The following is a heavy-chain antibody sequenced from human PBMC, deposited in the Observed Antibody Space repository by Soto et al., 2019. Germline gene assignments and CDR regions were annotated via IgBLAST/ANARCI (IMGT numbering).Heavy chain of an antibody. V-gene: IGHV3-23*01. J-gene: IGHJ4*02. D-gene: IGHD3-10*01. Sequence: EVQLLESGGGLVQPGGSLSLSCAASGFTFSSYAMSWVRQAPGKGLEWVSAFSGSGGSTYYADSVKGRFTISRDNSKNTLYLQMNSLRAEDTAVYYCAKASGWFGEFDYWGQGTLVTVSS. CDR1: GFTFSSYA. CDR3: AKASGWFGEFDY. CDR2: FSGSGGST.